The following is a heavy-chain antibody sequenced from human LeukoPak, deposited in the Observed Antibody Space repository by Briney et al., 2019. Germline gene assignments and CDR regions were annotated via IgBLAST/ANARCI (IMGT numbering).Heavy chain of an antibody. CDR2: INPNSGST. V-gene: IGHV1-46*01. CDR1: GYTFTSYY. D-gene: IGHD5-24*01. J-gene: IGHJ4*02. CDR3: AREESLRNFDY. Sequence: GASVKDSCKASGYTFTSYYMHCVRQAPGQGLEWMGIINPNSGSTSYVQKFQGRVTMTRDTSTSTVYMELRSLRSEDTAVYYCAREESLRNFDYWGQGTLVTVSS.